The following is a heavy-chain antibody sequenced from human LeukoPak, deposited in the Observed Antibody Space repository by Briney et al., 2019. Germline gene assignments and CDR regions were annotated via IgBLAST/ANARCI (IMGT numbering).Heavy chain of an antibody. V-gene: IGHV3-48*03. CDR2: ISSSGSTI. CDR3: ARDFSSSGLDY. Sequence: GSLRLSCAASGFTFSSYEMNWVRQAPGKGLEWVSYISSSGSTIYYADSVKGRFTISRDNAKNSLYLQMNSLRAEDTAVYYCARDFSSSGLDYWGQGTLVTVSS. CDR1: GFTFSSYE. J-gene: IGHJ4*02. D-gene: IGHD6-6*01.